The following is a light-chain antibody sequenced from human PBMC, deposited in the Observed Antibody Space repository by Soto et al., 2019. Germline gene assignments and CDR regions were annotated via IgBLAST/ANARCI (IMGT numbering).Light chain of an antibody. V-gene: IGKV3-20*01. J-gene: IGKJ1*01. Sequence: EIVLTRSPATLSLSPRGRGTVSFRASQSVSSYLAWYQQKPGQAPRLLIYDASNRATGIPDRFSGSGSGTDFTLTISRLETEDFAVYYCQQYGSSGTFGQGTKVDIK. CDR3: QQYGSSGT. CDR2: DAS. CDR1: QSVSSY.